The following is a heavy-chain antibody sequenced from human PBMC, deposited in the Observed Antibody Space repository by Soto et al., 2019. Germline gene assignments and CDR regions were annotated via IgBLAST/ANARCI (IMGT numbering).Heavy chain of an antibody. CDR2: ISGSGKNT. Sequence: GGSLRLSCAGSGFTFNSYAMTWVRQAPGKGLEWVSVISGSGKNTDHADSVKGRFSISRDNSKNTLFLQMNSLRAEDTAVYFCARLLGFSSRTTIVYWGQGALVTVSS. CDR3: ARLLGFSSRTTIVY. V-gene: IGHV3-23*01. J-gene: IGHJ4*02. D-gene: IGHD1-1*01. CDR1: GFTFNSYA.